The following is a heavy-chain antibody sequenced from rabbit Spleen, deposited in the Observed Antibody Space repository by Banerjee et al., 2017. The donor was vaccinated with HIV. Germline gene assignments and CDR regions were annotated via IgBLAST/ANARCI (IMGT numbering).Heavy chain of an antibody. CDR2: IYSGNSGYT. V-gene: IGHV1S40*01. Sequence: QSLDESGGGLVKPGASLTVTCTASGFSFGSNDYMCWVRQAPGKGLEWIACIYSGNSGYTYYATWATGRFTISKTSSTTVTLQMTSLTAADTATYFCARDLAGVIGWNFNLWGQGTLVTVS. J-gene: IGHJ4*01. D-gene: IGHD4-1*01. CDR3: ARDLAGVIGWNFNL. CDR1: GFSFGSNDY.